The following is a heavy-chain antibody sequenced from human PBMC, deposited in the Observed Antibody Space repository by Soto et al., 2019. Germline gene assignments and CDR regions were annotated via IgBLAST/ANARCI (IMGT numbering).Heavy chain of an antibody. CDR2: VYYSGST. J-gene: IGHJ4*02. Sequence: PSETLSLTCARSGCSIRGYYWSWIRQPPGKGLEWIGYVYYSGSTKYNPSLESRVTISVDMSNNQFSLMLTSVTAADTAVYYCAKYRRTDAEGYRLDFWGQGTLVTVSS. CDR1: GCSIRGYY. D-gene: IGHD5-12*01. CDR3: AKYRRTDAEGYRLDF. V-gene: IGHV4-59*01.